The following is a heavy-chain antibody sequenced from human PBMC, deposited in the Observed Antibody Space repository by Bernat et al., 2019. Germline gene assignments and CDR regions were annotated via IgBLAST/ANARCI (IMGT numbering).Heavy chain of an antibody. V-gene: IGHV3-30-3*01. CDR1: GFTFSSYA. J-gene: IGHJ4*02. Sequence: QVQLVESGGGVVQPGRSLRLSCAASGFTFSSYAMHWVRRAPGKGLEWVAVISYDGSNKYYADSVKGRFTISRDNSKNTLYLQMNSLRAEDTAVYYCARDRIGLHPQGLFDYWGQGTLVTVSS. CDR2: ISYDGSNK. CDR3: ARDRIGLHPQGLFDY. D-gene: IGHD4-11*01.